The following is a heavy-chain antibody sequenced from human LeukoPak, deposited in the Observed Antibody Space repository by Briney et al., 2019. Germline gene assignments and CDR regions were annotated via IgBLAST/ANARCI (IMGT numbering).Heavy chain of an antibody. D-gene: IGHD1-26*01. J-gene: IGHJ6*02. V-gene: IGHV4-59*01. CDR1: GGSISSYY. Sequence: SETLSLTCTVSGGSISSYYWSWIRQPPGKGQEWIGYIYYSGSTNYNPSLKSRVTISVDTSKNQFSLKLSSVTAADTAVYYCARVGVGATRQRYYYYYGMDVWGQGTTVTVSS. CDR2: IYYSGST. CDR3: ARVGVGATRQRYYYYYGMDV.